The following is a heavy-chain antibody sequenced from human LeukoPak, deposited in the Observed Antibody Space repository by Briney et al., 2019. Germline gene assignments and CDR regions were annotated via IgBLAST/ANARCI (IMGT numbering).Heavy chain of an antibody. V-gene: IGHV3-23*01. Sequence: PGGSLRLSCAASGFTFSSYAMSWVRQAPGKGLEWVSAISGSGGSTYYADSVKGRFTISRDNSKNTLYLQMNSLRAEDTAVYYCAKDLYYYGSSGYFPTHDAFDIWGQGTMVTVSS. CDR2: ISGSGGST. CDR1: GFTFSSYA. CDR3: AKDLYYYGSSGYFPTHDAFDI. J-gene: IGHJ3*02. D-gene: IGHD3-22*01.